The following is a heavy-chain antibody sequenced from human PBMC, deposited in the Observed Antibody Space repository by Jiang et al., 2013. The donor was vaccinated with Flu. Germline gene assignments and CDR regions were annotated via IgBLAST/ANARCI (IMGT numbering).Heavy chain of an antibody. CDR1: GFTFWKYA. CDR2: VNSNGGKT. CDR3: ARGNSEDYYYFGMDV. D-gene: IGHD2-21*01. J-gene: IGHJ6*02. Sequence: GSLRLSCAASGFTFWKYAIHWVRQAPGRTGICSAVNSNGGKTYYANSVKGRFSISRDNSKNTVDLQMGSLRVEDMAVYYCARGNSEDYYYFGMDVWGQGTTVTVSS. V-gene: IGHV3-64*01.